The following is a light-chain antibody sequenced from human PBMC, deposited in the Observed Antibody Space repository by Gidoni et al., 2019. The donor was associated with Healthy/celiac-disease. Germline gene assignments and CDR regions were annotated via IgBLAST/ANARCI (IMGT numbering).Light chain of an antibody. CDR1: SSDVGGYNY. J-gene: IGLJ2*01. Sequence: QSDLTQPASVSGSPGPSITISCTGTSSDVGGYNYVSWYQQHPGKAPKLMIYDVSNRPSGVSNRFSGSKSGNTASLTISGLQAEDEADYYCSSYTSSSTPVVFGGGTKLTVL. V-gene: IGLV2-14*01. CDR2: DVS. CDR3: SSYTSSSTPVV.